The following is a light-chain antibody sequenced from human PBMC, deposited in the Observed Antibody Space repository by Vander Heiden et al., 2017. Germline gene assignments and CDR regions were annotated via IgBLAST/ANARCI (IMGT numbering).Light chain of an antibody. V-gene: IGKV1-8*01. CDR3: HQYYSYPSFT. Sequence: AIRITQSPSSLSASTGDRVTITCRASQGISSYLAWYQQKPGKAPKLLIYAASTLQSGVPSRFSGSGSGTDFTLTISCLQSEDFATYYCHQYYSYPSFTFGPGTKVDIK. CDR1: QGISSY. CDR2: AAS. J-gene: IGKJ3*01.